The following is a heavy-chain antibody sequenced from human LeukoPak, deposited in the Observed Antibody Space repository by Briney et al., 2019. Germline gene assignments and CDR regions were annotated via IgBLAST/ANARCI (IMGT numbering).Heavy chain of an antibody. Sequence: ASVKVSCKASGGTFSSYAISWVRQAPGQGLEWLGRFIPIFGTANYAQKFQGRVTITTDDSTSTAYMELSSLRSEDTAVYYCARDRPRWPFDPWGQGTLVTVSS. V-gene: IGHV1-69*05. D-gene: IGHD2-15*01. CDR3: ARDRPRWPFDP. CDR1: GGTFSSYA. J-gene: IGHJ5*02. CDR2: FIPIFGTA.